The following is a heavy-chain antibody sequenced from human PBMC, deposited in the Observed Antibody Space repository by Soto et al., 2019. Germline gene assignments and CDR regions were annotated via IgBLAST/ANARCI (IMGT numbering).Heavy chain of an antibody. Sequence: GASVKVSCKASGGTFSSYAISWVRQAPGQGLEWMGGIIPIFGTANYAQKFQGRVTITADESTSTAYMELSSLRSEDTAVYYCARATYYYDSSGYYHGTDYRGQGTLVTVSS. CDR2: IIPIFGTA. D-gene: IGHD3-22*01. V-gene: IGHV1-69*13. CDR1: GGTFSSYA. J-gene: IGHJ4*02. CDR3: ARATYYYDSSGYYHGTDY.